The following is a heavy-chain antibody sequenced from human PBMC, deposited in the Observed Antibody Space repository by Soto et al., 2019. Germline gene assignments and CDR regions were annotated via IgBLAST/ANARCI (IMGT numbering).Heavy chain of an antibody. CDR3: ARVRDR. CDR2: VYYTGIA. Sequence: SETLSLTCTVSGGALTIYYRSWIRQPPGKGLEWIGFVYYTGIARYNPSLKSRVTISVDTSKNQFSLKLSSVTAAYTAVYYCARVRDRWGQGTLVTVSS. V-gene: IGHV4-59*12. D-gene: IGHD3-3*01. J-gene: IGHJ5*02. CDR1: GGALTIYY.